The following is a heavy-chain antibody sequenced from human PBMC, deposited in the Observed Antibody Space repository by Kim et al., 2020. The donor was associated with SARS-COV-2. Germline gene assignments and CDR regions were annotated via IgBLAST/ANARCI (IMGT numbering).Heavy chain of an antibody. D-gene: IGHD6-19*01. Sequence: TPPHKSRVTISVDPSKNQFSLKLSSVTAADTAVYYCARAWYSSGWYVGYWGQGTLVTVSS. V-gene: IGHV4-34*01. J-gene: IGHJ4*02. CDR3: ARAWYSSGWYVGY.